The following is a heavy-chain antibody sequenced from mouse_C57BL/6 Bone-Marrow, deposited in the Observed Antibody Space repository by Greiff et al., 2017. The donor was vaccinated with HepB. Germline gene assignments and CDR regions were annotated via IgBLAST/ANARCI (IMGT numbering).Heavy chain of an antibody. V-gene: IGHV2-2*01. CDR2: IWSGGST. D-gene: IGHD1-1*01. CDR1: GFSLTSYG. Sequence: QVHVKQSGPGLVQPSQSLSITCTVSGFSLTSYGVHWVRQSPGKGLEWLGVIWSGGSTDYNAAFISRLSISKDNSKSQVFFKMNSLQADDTAIYYCASPITTVVATDAMDYWGQGTSVTVSS. CDR3: ASPITTVVATDAMDY. J-gene: IGHJ4*01.